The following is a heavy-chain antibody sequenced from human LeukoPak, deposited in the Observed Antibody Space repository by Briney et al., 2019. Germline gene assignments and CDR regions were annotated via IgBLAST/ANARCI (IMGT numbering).Heavy chain of an antibody. J-gene: IGHJ5*02. Sequence: PGGSLRLSCAASGFTLSSYAMSWVRQAPGKRLEWVSGILGSGGGTYYADSVKGRFTISRDNSKNTLYLQMNSLRAEDTALYYCAKQGVDPYNWFDPWGQGTLVTVSS. CDR3: AKQGVDPYNWFDP. D-gene: IGHD3-10*01. V-gene: IGHV3-23*01. CDR1: GFTLSSYA. CDR2: ILGSGGGT.